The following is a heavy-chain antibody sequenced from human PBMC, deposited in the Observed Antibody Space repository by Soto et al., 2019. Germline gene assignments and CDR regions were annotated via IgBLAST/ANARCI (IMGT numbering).Heavy chain of an antibody. CDR1: GFTFDDYA. D-gene: IGHD2-2*01. J-gene: IGHJ4*02. CDR3: AKSLDIVVVPAAFDY. Sequence: PGGSLRLSCAASGFTFDDYAMHWVRQAPGKGLEWVSGISWNSGSICYADSVKGRFTISRDNAKNSLYLQMNSLRAEDTALYYCAKSLDIVVVPAAFDYWGQGTLVTVSS. CDR2: ISWNSGSI. V-gene: IGHV3-9*01.